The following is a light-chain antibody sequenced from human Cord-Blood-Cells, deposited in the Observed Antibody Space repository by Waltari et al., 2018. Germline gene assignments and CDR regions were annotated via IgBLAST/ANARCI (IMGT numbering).Light chain of an antibody. J-gene: IGLJ1*01. CDR3: QAWDSSTYV. CDR1: KLGDKY. CDR2: QDS. Sequence: SYELTQTPSVSVSPGQTASITCSRDKLGDKYACWYQQKPGQSPVLVIYQDSKRPSGIPERFSGSNSGNTATLTISGTQAMDEADYYCQAWDSSTYVFGTGTKVTVL. V-gene: IGLV3-1*01.